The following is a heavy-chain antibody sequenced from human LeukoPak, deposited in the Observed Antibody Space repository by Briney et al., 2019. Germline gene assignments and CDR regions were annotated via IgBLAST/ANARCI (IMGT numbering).Heavy chain of an antibody. J-gene: IGHJ1*01. CDR2: ISSSSSTI. CDR3: ARNPTVTTRFRYFQH. D-gene: IGHD4-17*01. CDR1: GFTFSSYS. Sequence: PGRSLRLSCAASGFTFSSYSMNWVRQAPGKGLEWVSYISSSSSTIYYADSVEGRFTISRDNAKNSLYLQMNSLRDEDTAVYYCARNPTVTTRFRYFQHWGQGTLVTVSS. V-gene: IGHV3-48*02.